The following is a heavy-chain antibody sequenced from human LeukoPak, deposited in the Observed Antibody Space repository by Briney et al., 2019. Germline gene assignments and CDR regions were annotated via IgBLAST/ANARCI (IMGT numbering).Heavy chain of an antibody. D-gene: IGHD6-6*01. CDR3: AREVAARPYYFDY. V-gene: IGHV4-59*01. CDR2: IYYSGST. CDR1: GGSISSYY. Sequence: SETLSLTCTVSGGSISSYYWSWIRQPPGKGLEWIGYIYYSGSTNYNPSLKSRVTISVDTSKNQFSLKLSSVTAEDTAVYYCAREVAARPYYFDYWGQGTLVTVSS. J-gene: IGHJ4*02.